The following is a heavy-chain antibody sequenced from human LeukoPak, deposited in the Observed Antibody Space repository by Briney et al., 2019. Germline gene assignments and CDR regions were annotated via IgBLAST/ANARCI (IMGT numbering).Heavy chain of an antibody. CDR3: ERDSSGYYEFDY. D-gene: IGHD3-22*01. V-gene: IGHV3-30-3*01. Sequence: GRSLRLSCAASGFTFSSYAMHWVRQAPGKGLEWVAFISYDKSNEYYADSVKGRFTISRDKSKNTLYLQMNSLRGEDTAVYYCERDSSGYYEFDYWGQGTLVTVSS. CDR2: ISYDKSNE. J-gene: IGHJ4*02. CDR1: GFTFSSYA.